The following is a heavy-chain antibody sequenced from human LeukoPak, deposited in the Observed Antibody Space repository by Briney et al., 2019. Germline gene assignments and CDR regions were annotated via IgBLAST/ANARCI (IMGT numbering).Heavy chain of an antibody. CDR3: ARGEQWLVWVYFDY. Sequence: GGSLRLSCAASGFTFSDYYMSWIRQAPGKGLEWVANIKQDGSEKYYVDSVKGRFTISRDNAKNSLYLQMNSLRAEDTAVYYCARGEQWLVWVYFDYWGQGTLVTVSS. CDR2: IKQDGSEK. V-gene: IGHV3-7*01. D-gene: IGHD6-19*01. J-gene: IGHJ4*02. CDR1: GFTFSDYY.